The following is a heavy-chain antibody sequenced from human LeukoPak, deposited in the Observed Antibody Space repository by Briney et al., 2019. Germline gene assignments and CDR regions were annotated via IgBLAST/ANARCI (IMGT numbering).Heavy chain of an antibody. D-gene: IGHD6-13*01. J-gene: IGHJ2*01. CDR2: IHYSGST. CDR1: GASISSHY. V-gene: IGHV4-59*11. CDR3: ARDPPQPGITAAGYFDL. Sequence: SETLSLTCSVSGASISSHYWSWIRQPPGKGLEWIGYIHYSGSTNCNPSLKSRVTISLDTSKNQFSLKLTSVTAADTAVYYCARDPPQPGITAAGYFDLWGRGTLVTVSS.